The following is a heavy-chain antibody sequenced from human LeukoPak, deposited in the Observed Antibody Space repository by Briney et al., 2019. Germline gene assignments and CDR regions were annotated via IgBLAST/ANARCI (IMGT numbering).Heavy chain of an antibody. V-gene: IGHV4-59*12. D-gene: IGHD2-15*01. CDR2: IYYSGST. J-gene: IGHJ4*02. CDR1: GGSISSYY. Sequence: SETLSLTCTVSGGSISSYYWSWIRQPPGKGLEWIGYIYYSGSTNYNPSLKSRVTISVDTSKNQFSLKLSSVTAADTAVYYCARGLARGDIDYWGQGTLVTVSP. CDR3: ARGLARGDIDY.